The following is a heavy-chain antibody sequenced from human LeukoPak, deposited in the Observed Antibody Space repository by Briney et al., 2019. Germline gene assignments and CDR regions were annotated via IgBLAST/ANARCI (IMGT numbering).Heavy chain of an antibody. CDR3: ARVGATTLSYYGMDV. J-gene: IGHJ6*02. D-gene: IGHD1-26*01. CDR1: GFTFSSYD. CDR2: ISYDGSNK. Sequence: GGSLRLSCAASGFTFSSYDMHWVRQAPGKGLEWVAVISYDGSNKYYADSVKGRFTISRDNSKNTLYLQMNSLRAEDTAVYYCARVGATTLSYYGMDVWGQGTTVTVSS. V-gene: IGHV3-30-3*01.